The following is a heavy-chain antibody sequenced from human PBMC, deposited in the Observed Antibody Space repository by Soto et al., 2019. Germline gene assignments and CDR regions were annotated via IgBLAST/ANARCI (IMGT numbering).Heavy chain of an antibody. CDR3: AHTRVPDTLDY. CDR1: GFSLSTSGVG. Sequence: QITLKESGPTLVKPTQTLTLTCTFSGFSLSTSGVGVAWIRQPPGKPLEWLALIYCNDIKRYSPSLKSRLTITKDTSKNQVVLTMTSMAPVDTATYYCAHTRVPDTLDYWGQGTLVTVSS. D-gene: IGHD2-2*01. J-gene: IGHJ4*01. CDR2: IYCNDIK. V-gene: IGHV2-5*01.